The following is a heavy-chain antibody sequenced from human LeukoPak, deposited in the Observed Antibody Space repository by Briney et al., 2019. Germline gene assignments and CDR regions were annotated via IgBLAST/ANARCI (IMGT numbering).Heavy chain of an antibody. CDR3: AREPYDYVWGSYRYYFDY. J-gene: IGHJ4*02. Sequence: SVKVSCKASGGTFSSYAISWVRQAPGQGLEWMGGIIPIFGTANYAQKFQGRVTITANESTSTAYMELSSLRSEDTAVYYCAREPYDYVWGSYRYYFDYWGQGTLVTVSS. CDR1: GGTFSSYA. CDR2: IIPIFGTA. V-gene: IGHV1-69*01. D-gene: IGHD3-16*02.